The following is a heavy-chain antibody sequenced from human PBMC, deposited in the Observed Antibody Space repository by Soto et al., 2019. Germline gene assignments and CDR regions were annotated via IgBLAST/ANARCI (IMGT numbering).Heavy chain of an antibody. D-gene: IGHD4-17*01. J-gene: IGHJ5*02. CDR2: IYYSGST. CDR1: GGSISSYY. CDR3: ARETYGDNVGYFDP. Sequence: PSETLSLSCTVSGGSISSYYWSWIRQPPGKGLEWIGYIYYSGSTNYNPSLKSRVTISVDTSKNQFSLKLSSVTAADTAVYYCARETYGDNVGYFDPWGQGTLVTVS. V-gene: IGHV4-59*12.